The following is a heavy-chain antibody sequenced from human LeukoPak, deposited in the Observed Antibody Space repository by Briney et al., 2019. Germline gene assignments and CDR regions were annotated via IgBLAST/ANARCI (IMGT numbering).Heavy chain of an antibody. V-gene: IGHV1-18*01. J-gene: IGHJ4*02. D-gene: IGHD1-26*01. CDR1: GYTFSSYG. CDR2: VSPFNGNT. Sequence: ASVTVSCKASGYTFSSYGIIWVRQAPGQGLQWMGWVSPFNGNTDYAPKLQGRVTMTTDTSTTTAYMELRSLTSDDTAVYYCARRGGSYSHSDFWGQGTLVTVS. CDR3: ARRGGSYSHSDF.